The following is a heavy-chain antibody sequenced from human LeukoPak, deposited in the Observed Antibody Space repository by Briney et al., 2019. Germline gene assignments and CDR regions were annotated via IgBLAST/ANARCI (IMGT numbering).Heavy chain of an antibody. V-gene: IGHV3-30*18. Sequence: GGSLRLSCAASGFTFSSYGMHWVRQAPGKGLEWVAVISYDGSNKYYADSVKGRFTISRDNSKNTLYLQMNSLRAEDTAVYCCAKDTASGIAAAGLGENAFDIWGQGTMVTVSS. D-gene: IGHD6-13*01. CDR2: ISYDGSNK. CDR3: AKDTASGIAAAGLGENAFDI. J-gene: IGHJ3*02. CDR1: GFTFSSYG.